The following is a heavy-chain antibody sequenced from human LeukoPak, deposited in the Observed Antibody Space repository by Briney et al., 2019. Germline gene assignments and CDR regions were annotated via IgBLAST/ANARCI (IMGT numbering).Heavy chain of an antibody. D-gene: IGHD6-13*01. CDR3: ARDVRTPATQAAAGKKGDAFDI. Sequence: ASVKVSCKASGYTFTNFDINWVRQATGQGLEWMGWMNPYSGNTDYAQKFQGRVTMTRNTSINTAYMELSSLISEDTAVYYCARDVRTPATQAAAGKKGDAFDIWGQGTMVTVSS. V-gene: IGHV1-8*01. J-gene: IGHJ3*02. CDR2: MNPYSGNT. CDR1: GYTFTNFD.